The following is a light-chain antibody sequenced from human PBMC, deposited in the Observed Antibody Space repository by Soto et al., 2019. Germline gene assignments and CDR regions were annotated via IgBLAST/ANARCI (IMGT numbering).Light chain of an antibody. J-gene: IGKJ1*01. CDR2: AAS. V-gene: IGKV1-39*01. Sequence: DIQMTQSPSSLSASVGDRITITCRASHSIRIYLNWYQQKPGKAPKVLIYAASTLQTGVPSRFSGSGYGTDFTLTISGLQPDDLATYYCQQSYSAPEWTFGQGTKVDI. CDR3: QQSYSAPEWT. CDR1: HSIRIY.